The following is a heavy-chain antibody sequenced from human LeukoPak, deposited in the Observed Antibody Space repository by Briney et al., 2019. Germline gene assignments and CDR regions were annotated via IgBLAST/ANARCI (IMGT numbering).Heavy chain of an antibody. CDR3: AKDNSRHYYDSSGYSDY. Sequence: GGSLRLSCAASGFTFDDYAVHWVRQAPGKGLEWVSGISWNSGSIGYADSVKGRFTISRDNAKNSLYLQMNSLRAEDTALYYCAKDNSRHYYDSSGYSDYWGQGTLVTVSS. CDR2: ISWNSGSI. J-gene: IGHJ4*02. D-gene: IGHD3-22*01. V-gene: IGHV3-9*01. CDR1: GFTFDDYA.